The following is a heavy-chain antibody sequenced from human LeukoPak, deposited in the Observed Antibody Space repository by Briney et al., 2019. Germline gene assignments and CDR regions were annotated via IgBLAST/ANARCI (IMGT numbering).Heavy chain of an antibody. D-gene: IGHD3-3*01. CDR1: GFSFRGYA. Sequence: GGPLTLSCAASGFSFRGYAMNWVRQAPGKGLEWVAIVAHDGGFKSYADSVKGRFTITRDDSKNTLSLQMDSLRADDTALYYCAREMRGYYPHYWGQGTLVTVSS. CDR2: VAHDGGFK. J-gene: IGHJ4*02. V-gene: IGHV3-30*04. CDR3: AREMRGYYPHY.